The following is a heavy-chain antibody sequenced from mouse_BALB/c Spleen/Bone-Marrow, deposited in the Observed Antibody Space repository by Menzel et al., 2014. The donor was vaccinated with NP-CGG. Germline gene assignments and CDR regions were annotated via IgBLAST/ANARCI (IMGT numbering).Heavy chain of an antibody. V-gene: IGHV5-6*01. CDR1: GFTFSSYG. Sequence: EVKLMESGGDLVKPGGSLKLSCAASGFTFSSYGMSWVRQTPDKRLEWVATISSGGSYTYYPDSVKGRFTISRDNAKNTLYRQMSSLKSEDTAMYYCARGGGAYYGNYWFAYWGQGTLVTVSA. CDR3: ARGGGAYYGNYWFAY. CDR2: ISSGGSYT. D-gene: IGHD2-10*01. J-gene: IGHJ3*01.